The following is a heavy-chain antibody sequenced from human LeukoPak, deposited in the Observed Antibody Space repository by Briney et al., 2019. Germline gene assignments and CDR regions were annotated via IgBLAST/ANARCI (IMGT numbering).Heavy chain of an antibody. V-gene: IGHV1-69*05. CDR3: ASRSGYSGYGYFDY. D-gene: IGHD5-12*01. CDR2: IIPIFGTA. Sequence: SVKVSCKASGGTFSSYAISWVRQAPGQGLEWMGRIIPIFGTANYAQKFQGRVTITTDESTSTAYMELSSLRSEDTAVYYCASRSGYSGYGYFDYWGQGTLVTVSS. J-gene: IGHJ4*02. CDR1: GGTFSSYA.